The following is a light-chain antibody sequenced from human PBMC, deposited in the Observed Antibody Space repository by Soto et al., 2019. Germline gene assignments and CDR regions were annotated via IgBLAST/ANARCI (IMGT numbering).Light chain of an antibody. V-gene: IGKV1-39*01. Sequence: DIQMTQSPSSLSASVGDRVTITCRASQTILTYLNWYQQKPGKAPKLLIYAASSLQSGVPSRFSGGGSATDCTLTISSLQPEDFATYYCQQSFRTTWTFGHGTKVEIK. J-gene: IGKJ1*01. CDR1: QTILTY. CDR2: AAS. CDR3: QQSFRTTWT.